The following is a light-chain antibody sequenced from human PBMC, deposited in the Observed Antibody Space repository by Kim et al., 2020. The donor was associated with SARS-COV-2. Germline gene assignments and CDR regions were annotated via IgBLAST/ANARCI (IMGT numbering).Light chain of an antibody. J-gene: IGLJ3*02. CDR3: LLSFSGIRV. CDR2: DTG. V-gene: IGLV7-46*01. Sequence: PGEPVTLTCASSTGAVTPTHYPYWFQQKPGEVPRTLIFDTGSRHSWTPARFSGSLSGDKAALTLAGVLPEDEADYYCLLSFSGIRVFGGGTQLTVL. CDR1: TGAVTPTHY.